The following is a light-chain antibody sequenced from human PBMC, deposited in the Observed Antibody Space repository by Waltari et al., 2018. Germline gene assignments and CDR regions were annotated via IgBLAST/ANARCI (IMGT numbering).Light chain of an antibody. J-gene: IGLJ2*01. CDR2: DVG. V-gene: IGLV2-14*03. CDR1: SRDVGGYNF. Sequence: QSALTQPASVSGSPGQSISISCTGTSRDVGGYNFVSWYQRPPGKAPKLIIYDVGNRPSGVSNRFSGSKSGNTASLIISGLQADDEADYYCCSYTRSGSLVFGGGTKLTVL. CDR3: CSYTRSGSLV.